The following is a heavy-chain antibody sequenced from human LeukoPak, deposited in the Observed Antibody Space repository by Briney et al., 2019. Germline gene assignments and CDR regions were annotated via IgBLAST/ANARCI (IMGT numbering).Heavy chain of an antibody. Sequence: RSGGSLRLSCAASGFTFSSYAMSWVRQAPGKGLEWVSAISGSGGSTYYADSVKGRFTISRDNSKNTLYLQMNSLRAEDTAVYYCASLPFHYDFWSGYPYYFDYWGQGTLVTVSS. V-gene: IGHV3-23*01. CDR1: GFTFSSYA. D-gene: IGHD3-3*01. CDR3: ASLPFHYDFWSGYPYYFDY. CDR2: ISGSGGST. J-gene: IGHJ4*02.